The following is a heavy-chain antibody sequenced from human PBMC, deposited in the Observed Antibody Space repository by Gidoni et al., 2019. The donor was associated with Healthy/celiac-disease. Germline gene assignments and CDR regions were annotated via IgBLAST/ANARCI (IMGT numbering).Heavy chain of an antibody. Sequence: QVQLVESGGGVVQPGRSLRLSCAASGFTFSSYGMHWVRQAPGKGLEWVAVISYDGSNKYYADSVKGRFTISRDNSKNTLYLQMNSLRAEDTAVYYCAKDHVRRGPTHFDYWGQGTLVTVSS. CDR2: ISYDGSNK. D-gene: IGHD3-10*01. J-gene: IGHJ4*02. V-gene: IGHV3-30*18. CDR1: GFTFSSYG. CDR3: AKDHVRRGPTHFDY.